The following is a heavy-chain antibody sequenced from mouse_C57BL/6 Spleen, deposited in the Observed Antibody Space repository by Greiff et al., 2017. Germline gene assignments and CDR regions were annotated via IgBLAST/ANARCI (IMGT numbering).Heavy chain of an antibody. CDR1: GYAFSSSW. CDR3: ANSTFLLYYYAMDY. J-gene: IGHJ4*01. CDR2: IYPGDGDT. V-gene: IGHV1-82*01. Sequence: QVQLQQSGPELVKPGASVKISCKASGYAFSSSWMHWVKQRPGKGLEWIGRIYPGDGDTNYNEKFKGKATLTADKSSSTAYMQLSSLTSEDSAVYYCANSTFLLYYYAMDYWGQGTSVTVSS. D-gene: IGHD1-1*01.